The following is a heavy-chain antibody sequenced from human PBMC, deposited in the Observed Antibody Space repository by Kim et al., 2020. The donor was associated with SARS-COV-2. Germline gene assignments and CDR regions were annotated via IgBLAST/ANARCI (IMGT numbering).Heavy chain of an antibody. J-gene: IGHJ6*02. CDR1: GGTFSSYA. D-gene: IGHD2-2*01. CDR3: AAGGGIVVVPAAIEGAYYYGMDV. Sequence: SVKVSCKASGGTFSSYAISWVRQAPGQGLEWMGGIIPIFGTANYAQKFQGRVTITADESTSTAYMELSSLRSEDTAVYYCAAGGGIVVVPAAIEGAYYYGMDVWGQGTTVTVSS. V-gene: IGHV1-69*13. CDR2: IIPIFGTA.